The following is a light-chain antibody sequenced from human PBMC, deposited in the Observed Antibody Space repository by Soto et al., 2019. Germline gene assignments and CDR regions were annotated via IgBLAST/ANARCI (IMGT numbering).Light chain of an antibody. V-gene: IGLV4-69*01. J-gene: IGLJ3*02. CDR1: SGYSTYA. Sequence: QSVLTQSPSASASLGASVKLTCTLSSGYSTYAIAWHQQQSEKGPRFLMKINYDGTHSKGDGFSDRFSGSSSGAERHLTISSLQSEDEADYYCQSLGTGIQVFGGGTKLTVL. CDR3: QSLGTGIQV. CDR2: INYDGTH.